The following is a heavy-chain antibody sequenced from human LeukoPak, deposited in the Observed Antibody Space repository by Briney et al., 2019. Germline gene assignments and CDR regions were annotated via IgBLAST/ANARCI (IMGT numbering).Heavy chain of an antibody. V-gene: IGHV3-30*02. CDR3: AKGTEHCTNGVCSVHFDY. CDR2: IPYDGSNK. CDR1: GFAFSRHG. D-gene: IGHD2-8*01. Sequence: GGSLRLSCAASGFAFSRHGIHWVRQAPGKGLEWVAFIPYDGSNKFYTDSVKGRFTISRDNSKNTLYLQMNSLRAEDTAVYYCAKGTEHCTNGVCSVHFDYWGQGTLVTVSS. J-gene: IGHJ4*02.